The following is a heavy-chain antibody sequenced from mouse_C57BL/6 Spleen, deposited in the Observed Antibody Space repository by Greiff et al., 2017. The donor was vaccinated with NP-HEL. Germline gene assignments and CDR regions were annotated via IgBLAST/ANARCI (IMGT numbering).Heavy chain of an antibody. CDR3: ARRGLGDYGDFDY. V-gene: IGHV1-50*01. J-gene: IGHJ2*01. CDR2: IDPSASST. Sequence: QVQLQQPGAELVKPGASVKLSCKASGYTFTSYWMPWVKQRPGQGLEWIGEIDPSASSTNYNQKFKGKATLTVDTSSSTAYMQLSSLTSEDSAVYYGARRGLGDYGDFDYWGQGTTLTVSS. D-gene: IGHD2-4*01. CDR1: GYTFTSYW.